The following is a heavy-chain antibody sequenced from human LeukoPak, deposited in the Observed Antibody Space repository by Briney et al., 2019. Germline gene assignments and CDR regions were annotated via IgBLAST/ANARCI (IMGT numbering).Heavy chain of an antibody. D-gene: IGHD3-3*01. CDR3: ARAGFGVVLMEDAFDI. CDR2: IYYSGST. J-gene: IGHJ3*02. V-gene: IGHV4-59*12. Sequence: PSETLSLTCTVSGGSISSYYWSWIRQPPGKGLEWIGYIYYSGSTNYNPSLKSRVTISVDTSKNQFSLKLSSVTAADTAVYYCARAGFGVVLMEDAFDIWGQGTMVTVSS. CDR1: GGSISSYY.